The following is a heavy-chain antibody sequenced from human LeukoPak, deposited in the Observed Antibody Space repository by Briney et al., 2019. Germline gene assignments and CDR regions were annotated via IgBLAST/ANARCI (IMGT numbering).Heavy chain of an antibody. Sequence: GGSLRLSCAASGXIFSNFGMHRVRQAPGKGLEWVANIKEDGSDKYCVDSVKGRFTISRDNAKSSLYLQVDTLRAEDTAVYYCARVVRAAAGQQVYWYFDLWGRGTLVTVSS. CDR3: ARVVRAAAGQQVYWYFDL. J-gene: IGHJ2*01. D-gene: IGHD6-13*01. V-gene: IGHV3-7*04. CDR2: IKEDGSDK. CDR1: GXIFSNFG.